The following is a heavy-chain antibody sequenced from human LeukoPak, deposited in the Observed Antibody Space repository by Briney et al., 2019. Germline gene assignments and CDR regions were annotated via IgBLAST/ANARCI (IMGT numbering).Heavy chain of an antibody. CDR3: AKDHYYDSSGYSVVGDY. Sequence: PGGSLRLSCAASGFTFSSYAMSWVRQAPGKGLEWVSAISGSGGSTYYADSMKGRFTISRDNSKNTLYLQMNSLRAEDTAVYYCAKDHYYDSSGYSVVGDYWGQGTLVTVSS. V-gene: IGHV3-23*01. J-gene: IGHJ4*02. CDR2: ISGSGGST. D-gene: IGHD3-22*01. CDR1: GFTFSSYA.